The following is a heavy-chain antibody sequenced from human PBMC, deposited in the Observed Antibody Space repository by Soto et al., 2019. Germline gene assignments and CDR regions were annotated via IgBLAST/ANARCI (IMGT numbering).Heavy chain of an antibody. V-gene: IGHV3-21*01. J-gene: IGHJ6*02. D-gene: IGHD6-25*01. Sequence: GGSLRLSCVGPGFIFSSYYMNWVRQAPGKGLEWVSSISGGSAYIYYADSVKGRFTISRDNAKNSLYLEMNSLRVEDTAVYYCVRVWRLVGRYGMDVWGQGTTVTVSS. CDR3: VRVWRLVGRYGMDV. CDR1: GFIFSSYY. CDR2: ISGGSAYI.